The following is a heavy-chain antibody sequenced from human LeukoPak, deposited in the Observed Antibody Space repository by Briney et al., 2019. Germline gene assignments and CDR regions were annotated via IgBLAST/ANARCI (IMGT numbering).Heavy chain of an antibody. CDR2: IYYSGST. J-gene: IGHJ4*02. CDR1: GGSISGSSYY. Sequence: SETLSLTCTVSGGSISGSSYYWGWIRQPPGKGLEWIGSIYYSGSTYYNPSLKSRVTISVDTSKNQFSLKLSSVAAADTAVYYCARASFNVDTALYFDSWGQGTLVTVSS. CDR3: ARASFNVDTALYFDS. D-gene: IGHD5-18*01. V-gene: IGHV4-39*07.